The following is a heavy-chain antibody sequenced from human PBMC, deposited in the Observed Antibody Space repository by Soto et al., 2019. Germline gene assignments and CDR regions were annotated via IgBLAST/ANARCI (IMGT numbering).Heavy chain of an antibody. CDR3: TRGSLVKDYGDYVPFDY. J-gene: IGHJ4*02. CDR1: GFTFGDYA. CDR2: IRSKAYGGTT. Sequence: GGSPRLSCTAYGFTFGDYAMRWVRQAPGKGLEWVGFIRSKAYGGTTEYAASVKGRFTISRDDSKSIAYLQMNSLKTEDTAVYYCTRGSLVKDYGDYVPFDYWGQGTLVTVSS. D-gene: IGHD4-17*01. V-gene: IGHV3-49*04.